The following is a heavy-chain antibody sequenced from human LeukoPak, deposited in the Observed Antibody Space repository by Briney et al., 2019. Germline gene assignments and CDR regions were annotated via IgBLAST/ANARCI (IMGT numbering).Heavy chain of an antibody. Sequence: ASVKVSCKASRYTFSGYYMHWLRQAPGQGLEWMGWINPNTGGTSYAQKFQGRVTMTRDTSISTAYMELSSLRSDDTAVYYCARDLCRSTSYYYYYGMDVWGQGTTVTVSS. CDR3: ARDLCRSTSYYYYYGMDV. CDR2: INPNTGGT. J-gene: IGHJ6*02. CDR1: RYTFSGYY. V-gene: IGHV1-2*02. D-gene: IGHD2-2*01.